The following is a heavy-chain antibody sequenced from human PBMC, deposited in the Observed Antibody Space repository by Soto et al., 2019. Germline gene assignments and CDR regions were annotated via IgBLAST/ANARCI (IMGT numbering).Heavy chain of an antibody. J-gene: IGHJ4*02. Sequence: EVQLVESGGGLVQPGGSLRLSSAASGFTFSNYWMTWVRQATGKGLEWVANIKEDGSERNYVESVKGRFTISRDNAKNSLYLQLNSLRAEDTAVYYCARAGSENDSWGQGTLVIVSS. CDR2: IKEDGSER. D-gene: IGHD3-10*01. CDR3: ARAGSENDS. CDR1: GFTFSNYW. V-gene: IGHV3-7*05.